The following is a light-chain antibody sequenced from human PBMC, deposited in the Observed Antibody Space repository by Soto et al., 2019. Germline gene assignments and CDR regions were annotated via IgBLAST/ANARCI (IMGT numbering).Light chain of an antibody. CDR1: GSDVGGYDF. J-gene: IGLJ2*01. Sequence: QSALTQPRSVYGSPGQSVTISCTGTGSDVGGYDFVSWYQQHPGKAPELMIFDVSKRPSGVPDRFSGSKSGNTASLTISGLQADDEADYYCCSFAGTYTVVFGGGTKVTVL. CDR2: DVS. V-gene: IGLV2-11*01. CDR3: CSFAGTYTVV.